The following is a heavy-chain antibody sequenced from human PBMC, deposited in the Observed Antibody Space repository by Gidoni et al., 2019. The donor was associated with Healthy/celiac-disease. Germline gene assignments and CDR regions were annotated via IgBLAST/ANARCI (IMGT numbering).Heavy chain of an antibody. Sequence: EVQLVESGGGLVKPGGSLRLSCAASGFTFRSYSMNWVRQAPGKGLEWVSSISSSSSYIYYADSVKGRFTISRDNAKNSLYLQMNSLRAEDTAVYYCARDYGIAASGGSLDYWGQGTLVTVSS. V-gene: IGHV3-21*01. CDR1: GFTFRSYS. D-gene: IGHD6-13*01. J-gene: IGHJ4*02. CDR2: ISSSSSYI. CDR3: ARDYGIAASGGSLDY.